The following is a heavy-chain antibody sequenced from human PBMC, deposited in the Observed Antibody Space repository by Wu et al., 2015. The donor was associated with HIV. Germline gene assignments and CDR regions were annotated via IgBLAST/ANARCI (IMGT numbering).Heavy chain of an antibody. CDR1: GFTFTSYY. D-gene: IGHD2-8*01. CDR2: INGNSGGT. CDR3: VRDPILLRAAANPVFDS. V-gene: IGHV1-2*02. J-gene: IGHJ4*02. Sequence: QVQLVQSGTEVKKPGASVKVSCETSGFTFTSYYIHWVRQAPGQGLEYMGWINGNSGGTKYVQKFQGRVMMTRNTSINTAYVEMNNLKFDDTAVYYXVRDPILLRAAANPVFDSVGQGTLVTVSS.